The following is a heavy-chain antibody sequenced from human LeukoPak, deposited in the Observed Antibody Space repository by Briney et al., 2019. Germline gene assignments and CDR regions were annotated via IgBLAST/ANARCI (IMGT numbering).Heavy chain of an antibody. CDR1: GGSFSGYY. J-gene: IGHJ3*02. D-gene: IGHD3-9*01. V-gene: IGHV4-34*01. CDR2: INHSGST. Sequence: SETLSLTCAVYGGSFSGYYWSWIRQPPGKGLEWIGEINHSGSTNYNPSLKSRVTISVDTSKNQFSLKLSSVTAADTAVYYCARDPGLRYFDWFLKAGAFDIWGQGTMVTVSS. CDR3: ARDPGLRYFDWFLKAGAFDI.